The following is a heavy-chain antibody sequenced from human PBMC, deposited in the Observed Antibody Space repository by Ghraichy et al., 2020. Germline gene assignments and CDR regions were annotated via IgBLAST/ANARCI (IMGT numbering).Heavy chain of an antibody. J-gene: IGHJ3*02. D-gene: IGHD3-3*01. CDR3: ARHNLPITIFGVASGDAFDI. CDR2: IYYSGST. Sequence: SETLSLTCTVSGGSISSSSYYWGWIRQPPGKGLEWIGSIYYSGSTYYNPSLKSRVTISVDTSKNQFSLKLSSVTAADTAVYYCARHNLPITIFGVASGDAFDIWGQGTMVTVSS. CDR1: GGSISSSSYY. V-gene: IGHV4-39*01.